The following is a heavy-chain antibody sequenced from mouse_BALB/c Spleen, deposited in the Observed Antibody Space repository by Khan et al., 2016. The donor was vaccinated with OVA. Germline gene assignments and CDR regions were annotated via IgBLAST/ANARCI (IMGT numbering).Heavy chain of an antibody. Sequence: EVQLQESGPGLVKPSQSLSLTCTVTGYSITSDYAWNWIRQFPGNKLEWMGYISYSGSTSYNPSLKSRISITRATSKNQFFLQLNSVTTEDTAKYYCARSIMANWGQGTTLTVSS. CDR2: ISYSGST. J-gene: IGHJ2*01. CDR3: ARSIMAN. V-gene: IGHV3-2*02. CDR1: GYSITSDYA.